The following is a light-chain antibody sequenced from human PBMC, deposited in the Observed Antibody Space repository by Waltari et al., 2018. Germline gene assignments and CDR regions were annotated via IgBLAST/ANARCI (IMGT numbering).Light chain of an antibody. CDR3: ASWDDRLGGVL. Sequence: QSVPTQPPSASGTPGQKVTMSCSGGRSDIGKNYVYWYQQLPGTTPKLLIYRNTQRPSGVPDRISASKSGTSASLAISGLRSEDEAIYYCASWDDRLGGVLFGGGTKLT. J-gene: IGLJ2*01. CDR1: RSDIGKNY. V-gene: IGLV1-47*01. CDR2: RNT.